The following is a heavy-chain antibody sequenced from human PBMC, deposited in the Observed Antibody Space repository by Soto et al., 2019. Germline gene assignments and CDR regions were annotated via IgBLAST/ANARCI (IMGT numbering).Heavy chain of an antibody. J-gene: IGHJ6*02. D-gene: IGHD3-22*01. CDR1: GFTFSSYS. CDR3: ARGIRGHYYYDSTEMDV. CDR2: ISSSSSYI. Sequence: SLRLSCAASGFTFSSYSMNWVRQAPGKGLEWVSSISSSSSYIYYADSVKGRFTISRDNAKNSLYLQMNSLRAEDTAVYYCARGIRGHYYYDSTEMDVWGQGTTVTVSS. V-gene: IGHV3-21*01.